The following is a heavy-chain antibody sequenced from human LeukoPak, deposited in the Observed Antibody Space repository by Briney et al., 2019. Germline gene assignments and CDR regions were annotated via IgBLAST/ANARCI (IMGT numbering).Heavy chain of an antibody. J-gene: IGHJ6*02. CDR3: ATIYCSGGSCYPLWYYYYGMDV. V-gene: IGHV4-39*01. Sequence: PSETLSLTCTVSGGSISSSSYYWGWIRQPPGKGLEWIVSIYYSGSTYYNPSLKSRVTISVDTSKNQFSLKLSSVTAADTAVYYCATIYCSGGSCYPLWYYYYGMDVWGQGTTVTVSS. CDR1: GGSISSSSYY. D-gene: IGHD2-15*01. CDR2: IYYSGST.